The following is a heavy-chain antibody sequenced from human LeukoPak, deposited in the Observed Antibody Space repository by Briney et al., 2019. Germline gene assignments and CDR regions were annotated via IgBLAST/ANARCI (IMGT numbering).Heavy chain of an antibody. Sequence: SETLSLTSTVSGGSVSSGSYYWSWIRQSPGKGLEWIGYIYYSGSTNYNPSLKSRVTISVDTSKNQFSLKLSSVTAADTAVYYCARGYDGYSYGNFDYWGQGTLVTVSS. D-gene: IGHD5-18*01. J-gene: IGHJ4*02. CDR2: IYYSGST. CDR3: ARGYDGYSYGNFDY. V-gene: IGHV4-61*01. CDR1: GGSVSSGSYY.